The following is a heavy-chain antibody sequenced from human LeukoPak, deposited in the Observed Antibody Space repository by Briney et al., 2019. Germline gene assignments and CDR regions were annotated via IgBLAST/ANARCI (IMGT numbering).Heavy chain of an antibody. D-gene: IGHD6-19*01. J-gene: IGHJ4*02. Sequence: PGRSLRLSCAASGFTFSTYETDSVRQAPGKGLESVSDIRSRGSNVYHADSGKGPLTTSRDNAKNFLYLQMHSLRAEGTAVYYCSLLAVASPQDYWGQGTLVTVSS. CDR2: IRSRGSNV. CDR3: SLLAVASPQDY. V-gene: IGHV3-48*03. CDR1: GFTFSTYE.